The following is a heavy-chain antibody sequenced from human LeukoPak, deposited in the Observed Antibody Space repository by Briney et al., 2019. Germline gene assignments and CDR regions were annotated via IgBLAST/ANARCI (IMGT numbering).Heavy chain of an antibody. Sequence: QTGGSLRLSCVASGLTFSAYGMSWIRQSPDKGLEWVSAISGGGGSTYYADSVKGRFTISRDNSKNTLYLQMNSLRAEDTAVYYCARALGVQGGDAFDIWGQGTMVTVSS. CDR1: GLTFSAYG. D-gene: IGHD1-1*01. V-gene: IGHV3-23*01. CDR3: ARALGVQGGDAFDI. CDR2: ISGGGGST. J-gene: IGHJ3*02.